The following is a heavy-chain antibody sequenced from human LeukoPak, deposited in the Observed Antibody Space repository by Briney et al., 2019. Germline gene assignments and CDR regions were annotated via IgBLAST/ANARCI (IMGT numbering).Heavy chain of an antibody. V-gene: IGHV4-59*08. D-gene: IGHD4-17*01. CDR3: ARLKYGDYGLYYFDY. CDR1: GRSISSYY. CDR2: IYYSNT. J-gene: IGHJ4*02. Sequence: SETLSLTCTVSGRSISSYYWSWIRQPPGKGLESIGYIYYSNTNYNPSLKSRVTISVDTSKNQFSLKLSSVTAADTAVYYCARLKYGDYGLYYFDYWGPGTLVTVSS.